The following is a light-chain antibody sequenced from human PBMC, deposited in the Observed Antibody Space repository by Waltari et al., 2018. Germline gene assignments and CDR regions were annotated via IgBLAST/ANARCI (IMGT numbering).Light chain of an antibody. CDR1: SGSVSTSNY. J-gene: IGLJ3*02. CDR2: TPK. CDR3: VLYMGRGIWV. V-gene: IGLV8-61*01. Sequence: QTVVTQEPSFSVSPGGTVTLTCGLSSGSVSTSNYPSWYQQTPGQAPRTLIHTPKTRPSGVPVRFSGSILGNKAALTITGAQADDESDYYCVLYMGRGIWVFGGGTNLTVL.